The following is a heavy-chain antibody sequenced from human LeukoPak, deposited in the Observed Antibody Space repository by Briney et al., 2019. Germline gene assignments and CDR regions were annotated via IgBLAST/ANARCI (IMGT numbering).Heavy chain of an antibody. V-gene: IGHV1-18*01. Sequence: ASVKVSCKASGFTFKNYGITCVRQAPGQGLEWMGWITSYNDNTNFPQKLQGRVTMTTDTSTSTAYMELRSLRSDDTAVYFCARQLLGYDSGGYYGSFFDYWGQGTLVTVSS. J-gene: IGHJ4*02. D-gene: IGHD3-10*01. CDR2: ITSYNDNT. CDR1: GFTFKNYG. CDR3: ARQLLGYDSGGYYGSFFDY.